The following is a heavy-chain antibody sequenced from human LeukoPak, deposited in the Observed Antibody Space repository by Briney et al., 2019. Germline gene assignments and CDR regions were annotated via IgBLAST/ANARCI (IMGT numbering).Heavy chain of an antibody. CDR2: INGDGRNI. CDR3: ARYNYGRGDY. D-gene: IGHD5-24*01. J-gene: IGHJ4*02. CDR1: GFTFSSYW. Sequence: GGSLRLSCVASGFTFSSYWMHWVRQDPRKGLVWVSRINGDGRNINYADSVRGRFTISRDNAKNTLYLQMNTLRVEDTAVYYRARYNYGRGDYWGQGTLVTVSS. V-gene: IGHV3-74*01.